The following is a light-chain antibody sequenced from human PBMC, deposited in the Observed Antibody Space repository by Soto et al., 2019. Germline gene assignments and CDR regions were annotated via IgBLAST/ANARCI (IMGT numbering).Light chain of an antibody. Sequence: QSALTQPASVSGSPGQSITLSCTETSSDISAYNYVSWYQQHPGKAPKLMIYDVSTRPSGVSYRFSGSKSGNRASLTISGLQAEDEADYYCSSYLSSLVVFGGGTKLTVL. CDR1: SSDISAYNY. J-gene: IGLJ2*01. CDR3: SSYLSSLVV. CDR2: DVS. V-gene: IGLV2-14*03.